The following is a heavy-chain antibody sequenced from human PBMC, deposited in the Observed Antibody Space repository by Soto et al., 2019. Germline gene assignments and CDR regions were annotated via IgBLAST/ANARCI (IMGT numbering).Heavy chain of an antibody. Sequence: GGSLRLSCAASGFIFSSYGMYWIRQAPGKGLEWVAGISHDGSNKYYGDSVKGRCTISRDNSKNTLFLQIDSLRAEDTAVYYCAKLIGGVKAIGGTGNWLDPWGQGTLVTVSS. V-gene: IGHV3-30*18. CDR3: AKLIGGVKAIGGTGNWLDP. D-gene: IGHD3-3*01. CDR2: ISHDGSNK. J-gene: IGHJ5*02. CDR1: GFIFSSYG.